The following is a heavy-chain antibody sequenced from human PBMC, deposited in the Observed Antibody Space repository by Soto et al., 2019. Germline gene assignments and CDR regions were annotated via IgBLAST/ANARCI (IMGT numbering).Heavy chain of an antibody. CDR2: ITGSGDKT. CDR1: GFTFSSYS. Sequence: EVQLLESGGGLAQPGGSLRLSCADSGFTFSSYSMSWVRQAPGKGLEWVSAITGSGDKTYYADSVKGRFTISRDNSKKTPYLQMSSLRAEDSAIYYGATMDGDFQFWGQGTLVTVSS. V-gene: IGHV3-23*01. J-gene: IGHJ4*02. D-gene: IGHD4-17*01. CDR3: ATMDGDFQF.